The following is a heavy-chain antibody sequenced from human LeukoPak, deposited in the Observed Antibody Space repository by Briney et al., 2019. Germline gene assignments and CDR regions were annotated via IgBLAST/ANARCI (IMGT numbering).Heavy chain of an antibody. CDR2: ISYDGSNK. J-gene: IGHJ6*02. Sequence: GGSLRPSCAASGFAFSSYGMHWVRQAPGKGLEWVAVISYDGSNKYYADSVKGRFTISRDNSKNTLYLQMNSLRAEDTAVYYCAKDLGTVVYYYGMDVWGQGTTVTVSS. CDR3: AKDLGTVVYYYGMDV. D-gene: IGHD4-23*01. CDR1: GFAFSSYG. V-gene: IGHV3-30*18.